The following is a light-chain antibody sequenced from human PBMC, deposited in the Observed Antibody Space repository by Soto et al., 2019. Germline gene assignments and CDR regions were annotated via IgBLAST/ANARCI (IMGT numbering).Light chain of an antibody. CDR2: DAS. J-gene: IGKJ5*01. Sequence: EIVFTQSPGTLSLSPGARATLSCRASQSVSSSYLAWYQQKPGQAPRLLIYDASNRATGVPARFSGSVSGTDFTLTISRLETEDFAVYYGQQRSNWPPITFGQGTRLEIK. CDR3: QQRSNWPPIT. V-gene: IGKV3D-20*02. CDR1: QSVSSSY.